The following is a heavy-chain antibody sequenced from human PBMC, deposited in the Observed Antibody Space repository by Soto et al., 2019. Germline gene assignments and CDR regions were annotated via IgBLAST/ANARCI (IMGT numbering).Heavy chain of an antibody. D-gene: IGHD3-22*01. Sequence: SVKVSCKASGGTFSSYTISWVRQAPGQGLEWMGRIIPILGIANYAQKFQGRVTITADKSTSTAYMELSSLRSEDTAVYYCASSYYYDSSGYYSAFDIWGQGTMVTVSS. J-gene: IGHJ3*02. CDR1: GGTFSSYT. CDR3: ASSYYYDSSGYYSAFDI. V-gene: IGHV1-69*02. CDR2: IIPILGIA.